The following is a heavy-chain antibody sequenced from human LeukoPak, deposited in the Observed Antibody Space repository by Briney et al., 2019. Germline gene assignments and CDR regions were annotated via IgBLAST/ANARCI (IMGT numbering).Heavy chain of an antibody. CDR1: GFTFSSYG. Sequence: PGGSLRLSCAASGFTFSSYGMHWVRQAPGKGLEWVAFIRYDGSNKYYADSVKGRFTISRDNSKNTLYLQMNSLRAEDTAVYYCAKDNYQLLGLDYWGQGTLVTVSS. CDR3: AKDNYQLLGLDY. V-gene: IGHV3-30*02. D-gene: IGHD2-2*01. J-gene: IGHJ4*02. CDR2: IRYDGSNK.